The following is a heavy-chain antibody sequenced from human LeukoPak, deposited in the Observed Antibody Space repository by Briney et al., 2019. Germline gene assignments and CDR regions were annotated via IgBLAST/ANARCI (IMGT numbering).Heavy chain of an antibody. J-gene: IGHJ4*02. D-gene: IGHD6-19*01. CDR2: IYYSGST. CDR3: ARAVARDYYFDY. Sequence: SETLSLTCTVSGGSISSYYWSWIRQPPGKGVEWIGYIYYSGSTNYNPSLKSRVTISVDTSKNQFSLKLSSVSAADSAVYYCARAVARDYYFDYWGQGTLVTVSS. CDR1: GGSISSYY. V-gene: IGHV4-59*01.